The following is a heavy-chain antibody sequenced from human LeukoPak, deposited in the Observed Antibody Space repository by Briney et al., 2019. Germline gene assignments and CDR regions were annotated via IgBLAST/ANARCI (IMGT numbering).Heavy chain of an antibody. CDR1: SGSIGSHY. CDR3: ARGSQYSSSWIDY. CDR2: IYDIGTT. D-gene: IGHD6-13*01. J-gene: IGHJ4*02. Sequence: SETLSLTCTVSSGSIGSHYWTWIRQPPGKGLEWIGYIYDIGTTNYNPSLKSRVTISVDTSKNQFSLRLSSVTAADTAVYYCARGSQYSSSWIDYWGQGTLVTVSS. V-gene: IGHV4-59*11.